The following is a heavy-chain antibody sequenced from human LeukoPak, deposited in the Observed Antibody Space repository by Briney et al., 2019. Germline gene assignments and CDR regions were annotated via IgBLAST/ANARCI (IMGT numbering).Heavy chain of an antibody. CDR3: ARVPHGGYANDY. CDR1: GFTFSSYA. CDR2: ISSNGGST. Sequence: GGSLRLSCAASGFTFSSYAMHWVRQAPGKGLEYVSAISSNGGSTYYANSVKGRFTISRDNSKNTLYLQMGSLRAEDMAVYYCARVPHGGYANDYWGQGTLVTVSS. D-gene: IGHD5-12*01. J-gene: IGHJ4*02. V-gene: IGHV3-64*01.